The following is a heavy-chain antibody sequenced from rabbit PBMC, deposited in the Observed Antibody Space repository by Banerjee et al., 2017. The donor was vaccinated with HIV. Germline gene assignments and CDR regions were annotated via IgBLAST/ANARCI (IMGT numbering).Heavy chain of an antibody. V-gene: IGHV1S40*01. D-gene: IGHD4-1*01. Sequence: QSLEESGGDLVKPEGSLTLTCTASGFSFSNGYVMCWVRQAPGKGLEWIACIDVGTSGTIYYASWAKGRFTISKASSTTVTLKLNSLTAADTASYFCARDLAGVIGWNFGLWGPGTLVTVS. CDR1: GFSFSNGYV. CDR3: ARDLAGVIGWNFGL. J-gene: IGHJ4*01. CDR2: IDVGTSGTI.